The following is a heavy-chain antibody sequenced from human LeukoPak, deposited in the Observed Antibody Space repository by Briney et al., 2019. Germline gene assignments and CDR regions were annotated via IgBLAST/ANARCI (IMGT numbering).Heavy chain of an antibody. CDR2: ISSNSGTI. J-gene: IGHJ4*02. CDR1: GFTFSFYS. D-gene: IGHD6-19*01. Sequence: GGSLRLSCAASGFTFSFYSMNWVRQAPGKGLEWVSYISSNSGTIYYADSVKGRFTISRDNAKNSLYLQMNSLRAEDTAVYYCAREGGIAVALTGFDYWGQGTLVTVSS. CDR3: AREGGIAVALTGFDY. V-gene: IGHV3-48*04.